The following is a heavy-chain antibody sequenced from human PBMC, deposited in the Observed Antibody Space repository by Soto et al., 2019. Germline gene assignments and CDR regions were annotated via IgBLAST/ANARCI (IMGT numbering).Heavy chain of an antibody. CDR1: GGTFSSYT. D-gene: IGHD2-15*01. CDR2: IIPILGIA. CDR3: ARERGIVVVVAATSPYYYGMDV. V-gene: IGHV1-69*08. J-gene: IGHJ6*02. Sequence: QVQLVQSGAEVKKPGSSVKVSCKASGGTFSSYTISWVRQAPGQGLEWMGRIIPILGIANYAQKFQGRVTITADKSTSTAYMELSSLRSEDTAAYYCARERGIVVVVAATSPYYYGMDVWGQGTTVTVSS.